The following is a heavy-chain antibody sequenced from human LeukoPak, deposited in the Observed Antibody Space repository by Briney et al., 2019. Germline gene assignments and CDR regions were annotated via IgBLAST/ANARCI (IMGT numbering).Heavy chain of an antibody. Sequence: GASLKISCKGSGYSFTSYWISWVRQMPGKGLEWMGRIDPSDSYTNYSPSFQGHVTISADKSISTAYLQWSSLKASDTAMYYCAGAGIAVAGNAEYFQHWGQGTLVTVSS. D-gene: IGHD6-19*01. CDR3: AGAGIAVAGNAEYFQH. J-gene: IGHJ1*01. CDR1: GYSFTSYW. V-gene: IGHV5-10-1*01. CDR2: IDPSDSYT.